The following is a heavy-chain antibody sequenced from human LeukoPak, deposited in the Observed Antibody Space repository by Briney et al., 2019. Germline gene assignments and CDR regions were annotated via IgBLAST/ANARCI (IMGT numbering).Heavy chain of an antibody. CDR3: ASPTGLSYYYGSGSYYSAAFDY. CDR2: IYYSGST. D-gene: IGHD3-10*01. Sequence: SETLSLTCAVYGGSFSGYYWGWIRQPPGKGLEWIESIYYSGSTYYNPSLKSRVTISVDTSKNQFSLKLSSVTAADTAVYYCASPTGLSYYYGSGSYYSAAFDYWGQGTLVTVSS. CDR1: GGSFSGYY. V-gene: IGHV4-39*01. J-gene: IGHJ4*02.